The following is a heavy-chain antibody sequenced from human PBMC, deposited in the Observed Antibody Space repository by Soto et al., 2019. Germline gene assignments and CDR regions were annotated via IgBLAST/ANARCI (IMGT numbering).Heavy chain of an antibody. Sequence: PGGSLRLSCVASGVTFSSYAMSWVRQAPGKGLEWVSAVSKSGLDTNYADFVKGRFTISRDNSKNTLYLQMNSLRAEDTAVYFCVRDDPGLGMDYWGLGTLVTVSS. CDR2: VSKSGLDT. V-gene: IGHV3-23*01. J-gene: IGHJ4*02. CDR3: VRDDPGLGMDY. D-gene: IGHD1-26*01. CDR1: GVTFSSYA.